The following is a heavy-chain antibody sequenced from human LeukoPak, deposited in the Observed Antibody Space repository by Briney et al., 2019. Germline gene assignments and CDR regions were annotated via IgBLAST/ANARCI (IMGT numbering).Heavy chain of an antibody. CDR2: ISSSGSTI. CDR3: AKDRAGYSSGWWFGY. CDR1: GFTFSDYS. V-gene: IGHV3-11*04. D-gene: IGHD6-19*01. Sequence: GGSLRLSCAASGFTFSDYSMTWIRQAPGKGLEWVSYISSSGSTIYYADSVKGRFTISRDNSKNTLYLQMNSLRAEDTAVYYCAKDRAGYSSGWWFGYWGQGTLVTVSS. J-gene: IGHJ4*02.